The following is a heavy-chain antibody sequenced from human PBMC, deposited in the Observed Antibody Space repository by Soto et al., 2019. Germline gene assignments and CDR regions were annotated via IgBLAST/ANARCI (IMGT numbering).Heavy chain of an antibody. V-gene: IGHV3-11*01. D-gene: IGHD2-2*01. CDR3: ARARGKYCSSTSCYPPRNYYYYYMDV. CDR2: ISSSGSTI. J-gene: IGHJ6*03. Sequence: PGGSLRLSCAASGFTFSDYYMSWIRQAPGKGLEWVSYISSSGSTIYYADSVKGRFTISRDNAKNSLYLQMNSLRAEDTAVYYCARARGKYCSSTSCYPPRNYYYYYMDVWGKGTTVTVSS. CDR1: GFTFSDYY.